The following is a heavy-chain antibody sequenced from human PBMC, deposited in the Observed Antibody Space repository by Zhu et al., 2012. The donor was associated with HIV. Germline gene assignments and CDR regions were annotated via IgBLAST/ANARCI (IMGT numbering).Heavy chain of an antibody. CDR3: TRALVGVTGLDY. CDR2: IYHSGST. J-gene: IGHJ4*02. Sequence: QVQLQESGSGLVKPSETLSLTCAVSGYSISSGYYWGWIRQPPGKGLEWIGSIYHSGSTYYNPSLKSRVTISVDTSKNQFSLKLSSVTAADTAVYYCTRALVGVTGLDYWGQGTLVTVSS. CDR1: GYSISSGYY. V-gene: IGHV4-38-2*01. D-gene: IGHD2-2*01.